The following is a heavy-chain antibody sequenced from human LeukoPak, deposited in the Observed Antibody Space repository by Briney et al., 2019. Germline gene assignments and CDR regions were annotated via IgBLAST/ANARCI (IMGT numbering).Heavy chain of an antibody. J-gene: IGHJ4*02. Sequence: SVKVSCKASGGTFSSYAISWVRQAPGQGLEWMGRIIPILGIANYAQKFQGRVTITADKSTSTAYMELSSLRSEDTAVYYCARDLTEFGYSYGPDYWGQGTLVTVSS. D-gene: IGHD5-18*01. CDR3: ARDLTEFGYSYGPDY. V-gene: IGHV1-69*04. CDR1: GGTFSSYA. CDR2: IIPILGIA.